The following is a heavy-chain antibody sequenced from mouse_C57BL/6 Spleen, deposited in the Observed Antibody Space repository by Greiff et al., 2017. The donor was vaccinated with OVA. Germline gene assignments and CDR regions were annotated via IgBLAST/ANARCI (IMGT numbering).Heavy chain of an antibody. J-gene: IGHJ4*01. CDR2: INPSTGGT. V-gene: IGHV1-42*01. D-gene: IGHD1-1*01. Sequence: EVQLQESGPELVKPGASVKRSCKASGYSFTGYYMNWVKQSPEKSLEWIGEINPSTGGTTYNQKFKAKATLTVDKSSSTAYMQLKSLTSEDSAVYYCASYYYGSSYEDAMDYWGQGTSVTVSS. CDR3: ASYYYGSSYEDAMDY. CDR1: GYSFTGYY.